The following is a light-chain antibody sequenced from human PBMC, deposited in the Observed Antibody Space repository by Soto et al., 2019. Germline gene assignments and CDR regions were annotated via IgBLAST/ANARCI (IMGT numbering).Light chain of an antibody. J-gene: IGKJ2*03. CDR3: QQDGSSPLYS. CDR1: QSVTSTF. Sequence: EIVLTQSPGTLSLSPGERDTLSCRASQSVTSTFLAWYQQKPGQAPRLLISGVSTSATGIPDMFSGSGSGTDFTLTISRLEPEDFAVYYCQQDGSSPLYSLGQGTKLDI. CDR2: GVS. V-gene: IGKV3-20*01.